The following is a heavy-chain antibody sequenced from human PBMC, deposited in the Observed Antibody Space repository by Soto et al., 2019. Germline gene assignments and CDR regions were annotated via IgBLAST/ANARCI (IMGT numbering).Heavy chain of an antibody. CDR1: GFTFSSYA. CDR3: AKDHDYGDYANC. V-gene: IGHV3-23*01. J-gene: IGHJ4*02. CDR2: ISGSGGST. Sequence: EVQLLESGGGLVQPGGSLRLSCAASGFTFSSYAMSWVRQAPGKGLEWVSAISGSGGSTYYADSVKGRFTISRDNSKSTLYLQMNSLRAEDTAVYYCAKDHDYGDYANCWGQGSLVTVSS. D-gene: IGHD4-17*01.